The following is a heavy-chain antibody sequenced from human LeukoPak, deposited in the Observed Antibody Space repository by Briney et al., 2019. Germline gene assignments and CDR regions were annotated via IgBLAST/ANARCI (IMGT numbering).Heavy chain of an antibody. Sequence: PSESLSLTCTVSGGSISSSSYYWGWIRQPPGKGLEWIGSTYYSGSTYYNPSLKSRVTISVDTSKNQFSLKLSSVTAADTAVYYCELGGKAAFDYWGQGTLVTVSS. D-gene: IGHD3-16*01. V-gene: IGHV4-39*01. CDR3: ELGGKAAFDY. CDR2: TYYSGST. CDR1: GGSISSSSYY. J-gene: IGHJ4*02.